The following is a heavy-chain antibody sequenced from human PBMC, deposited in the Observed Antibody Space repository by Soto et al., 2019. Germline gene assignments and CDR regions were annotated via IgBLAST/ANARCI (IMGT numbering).Heavy chain of an antibody. CDR2: IIPIFGTA. D-gene: IGHD3-22*01. CDR3: ARRSQMYYYDSSGYS. Sequence: QVQLVPSGAEVKKPGSSVKVSCKASGGTFSSYAISWVRQAPAQGLEWMGGIIPIFGTANYAQKFQGRVTITADESTSTAYMELSSLRSEDTAVYYCARRSQMYYYDSSGYSWGQGTLVTVSS. CDR1: GGTFSSYA. V-gene: IGHV1-69*01. J-gene: IGHJ4*02.